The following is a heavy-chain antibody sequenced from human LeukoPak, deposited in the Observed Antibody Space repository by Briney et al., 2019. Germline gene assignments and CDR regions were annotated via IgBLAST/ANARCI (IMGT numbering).Heavy chain of an antibody. D-gene: IGHD3-22*01. V-gene: IGHV4-34*01. CDR1: GGSFSGYY. Sequence: PSETLSLTCAVYGGSFSGYYWSWIRQPPGKGLEWIGEINHSGSTNYNPSLKRLVTISVDTSKNQFSLKLSSVTAADTAVYYCARPRRYYYDSSGQEFNYWGQGTLVTVSS. CDR3: ARPRRYYYDSSGQEFNY. CDR2: INHSGST. J-gene: IGHJ4*02.